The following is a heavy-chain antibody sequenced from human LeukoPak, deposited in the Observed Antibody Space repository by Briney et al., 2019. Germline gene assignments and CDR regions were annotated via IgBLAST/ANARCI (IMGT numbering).Heavy chain of an antibody. D-gene: IGHD1-26*01. V-gene: IGHV3-23*01. Sequence: QPGGSLRLSCAASGFTFSSYAMSWVRQAPGKGLEWVSAISGSGGGTYYADSVKGRFTISRDNSKNTLYLQMNSLRAEDTAVYYCAKRDSSGSYYFDYWGQGTLVTVSS. CDR3: AKRDSSGSYYFDY. J-gene: IGHJ4*02. CDR1: GFTFSSYA. CDR2: ISGSGGGT.